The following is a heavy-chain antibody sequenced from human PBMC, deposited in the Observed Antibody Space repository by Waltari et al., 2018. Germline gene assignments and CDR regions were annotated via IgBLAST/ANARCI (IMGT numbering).Heavy chain of an antibody. CDR1: GGSFSGYY. D-gene: IGHD6-6*01. J-gene: IGHJ6*02. Sequence: QVQLQQWGAGLLKPSETLSLTCAVYGGSFSGYYWSWIRQPPGKGLEWIGEINHSGSTNYNPSLKSRVTISVDTSKNQFSLKLSSVTAADTAVYYCARAAPSSSSSPRHYGMDVWGQGTTVTVSS. V-gene: IGHV4-34*01. CDR3: ARAAPSSSSSPRHYGMDV. CDR2: INHSGST.